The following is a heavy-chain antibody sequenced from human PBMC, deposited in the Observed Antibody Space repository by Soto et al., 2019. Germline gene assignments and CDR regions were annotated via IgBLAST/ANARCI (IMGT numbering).Heavy chain of an antibody. CDR1: GYTFTSYG. V-gene: IGHV1-18*01. CDR2: ISAYNGNT. CDR3: ARDWGSDYDSSCYYSPSEY. D-gene: IGHD3-22*01. J-gene: IGHJ4*02. Sequence: QVQLVQSGAEVKKPGASVKVYCKASGYTFTSYGISWVRQAPGQGLEWMGWISAYNGNTNYAQKLQGRVTMTKDTSTSTAYIELRSLRSDDTAVYCCARDWGSDYDSSCYYSPSEYWGQGTLVTVSS.